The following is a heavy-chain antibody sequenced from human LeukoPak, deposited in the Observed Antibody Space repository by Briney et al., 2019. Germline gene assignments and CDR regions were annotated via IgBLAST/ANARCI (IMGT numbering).Heavy chain of an antibody. Sequence: ASVTVSCKASGYTFTGYYMHWVRQAPGQGLEWMGIINPSGGSTSYAQKFQGRVTMTRDMSTSTVYMELSSLRSEDTAVYHCARDRSNYDFRMFDYWGQGTLVTVSS. CDR3: ARDRSNYDFRMFDY. V-gene: IGHV1-46*01. CDR2: INPSGGST. J-gene: IGHJ4*02. D-gene: IGHD3-3*01. CDR1: GYTFTGYY.